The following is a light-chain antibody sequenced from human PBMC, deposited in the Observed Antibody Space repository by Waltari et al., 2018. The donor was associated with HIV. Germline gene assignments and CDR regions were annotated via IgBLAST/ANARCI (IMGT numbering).Light chain of an antibody. CDR1: NSAIGAYDY. CDR2: EVT. CDR3: SSYAATTTIV. Sequence: QSVLTQPASVSGSPGQSITISCTGTNSAIGAYDYVSWYQQHPGKAPKLLIYEVTIPSPVISDRFSGSKSCNTASMTISGLQAEDEAHYYCSSYAATTTIVFGGGTRLTVL. V-gene: IGLV2-14*01. J-gene: IGLJ3*02.